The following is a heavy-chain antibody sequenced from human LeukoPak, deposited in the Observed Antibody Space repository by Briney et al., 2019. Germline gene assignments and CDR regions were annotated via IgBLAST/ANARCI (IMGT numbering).Heavy chain of an antibody. J-gene: IGHJ4*02. D-gene: IGHD3-22*01. Sequence: SETLSLTCTVSGGSISNYYWSWIRQPPGKGLDWIGYIYYSASANHNPSLKSRVTISVDTSKNQFSLKLSSVTAADTVVYYCARRRGYDSSGYYYNWGQGTLVTVSS. CDR1: GGSISNYY. V-gene: IGHV4-59*01. CDR3: ARRRGYDSSGYYYN. CDR2: IYYSASA.